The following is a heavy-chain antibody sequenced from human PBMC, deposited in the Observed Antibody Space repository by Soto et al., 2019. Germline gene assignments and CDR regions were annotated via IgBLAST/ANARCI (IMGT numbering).Heavy chain of an antibody. CDR2: INAGNGNT. V-gene: IGHV1-3*01. CDR3: ARVGDSGSWYGDYYYGMDV. D-gene: IGHD6-13*01. CDR1: GYTFTSYA. Sequence: QVQLLQSGAEVKKPGASVKVSCKASGYTFTSYAMHWVRQAPGQRLEWMGWINAGNGNTKYSQKFQGRVTITRDTYASTAYMELSSQRSEDTDVYYCARVGDSGSWYGDYYYGMDVWGQGTTVTVS. J-gene: IGHJ6*02.